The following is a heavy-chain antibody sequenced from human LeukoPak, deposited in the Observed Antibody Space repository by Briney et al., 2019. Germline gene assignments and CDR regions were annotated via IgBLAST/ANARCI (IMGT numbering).Heavy chain of an antibody. V-gene: IGHV1-24*01. CDR3: ATHPGRGADVIFFDY. CDR2: FDPEDGET. Sequence: GASVKVSCKASGYTFTGYYMHWVRQAPGKGLEWMGGFDPEDGETIYAQKFQGRVTMTEDTSTDTAYMELSSLRSEDTAVYYCATHPGRGADVIFFDYWGQGTLVTVSS. D-gene: IGHD3-10*01. J-gene: IGHJ4*02. CDR1: GYTFTGYY.